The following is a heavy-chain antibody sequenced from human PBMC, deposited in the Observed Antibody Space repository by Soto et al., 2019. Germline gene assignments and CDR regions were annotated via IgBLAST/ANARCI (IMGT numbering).Heavy chain of an antibody. CDR1: GFTFSSYA. J-gene: IGHJ3*02. D-gene: IGHD6-19*01. Sequence: GGSLRLSCAASGFTFSSYAMSWVRQAPGKGLEWVSSLSRSGVSTYYADSVKGRFTISRDNSKNTLYLQMNTLRAEDTAVYYCAKVRSSGWQGAAFDIWGQGTMVTVSS. CDR2: LSRSGVST. V-gene: IGHV3-23*01. CDR3: AKVRSSGWQGAAFDI.